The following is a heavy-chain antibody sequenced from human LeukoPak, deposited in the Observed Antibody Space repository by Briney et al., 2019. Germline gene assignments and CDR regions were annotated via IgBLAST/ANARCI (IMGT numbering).Heavy chain of an antibody. Sequence: GGSLRLSCAASDFSVNYNYMIWVRQAPGKGLEWVALMHTFGGIYYRDSVKGGFSISRDIYEYTLYLQMNTLSAEHTAVYYCAGGSYYGSGGRPGYFVHWGQGILVTVSS. CDR1: DFSVNYNY. D-gene: IGHD3-10*01. J-gene: IGHJ4*02. CDR3: AGGSYYGSGGRPGYFVH. CDR2: MHTFGGI. V-gene: IGHV3-53*01.